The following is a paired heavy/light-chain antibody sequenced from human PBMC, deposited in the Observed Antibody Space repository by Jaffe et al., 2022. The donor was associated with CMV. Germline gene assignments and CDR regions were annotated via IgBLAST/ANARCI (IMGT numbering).Heavy chain of an antibody. Sequence: QVQLVQSGAEVKKPGASMRVSCKASGYTFTDYHIHWVRQAPGQGLEWMAWMNPQNGGRGYAQEFQGRVTLARDTSISTAYMELTRLTSDDTAVYYCATGGPTGVGWKRGHDFWGQGTLVTVSS. CDR3: ATGGPTGVGWKRGHDF. CDR2: MNPQNGGR. D-gene: IGHD1-1*01. J-gene: IGHJ4*02. V-gene: IGHV1-2*02. CDR1: GYTFTDYH.
Light chain of an antibody. V-gene: IGKV1-27*01. Sequence: IQMTQSPSSLSASVGDTVTITCRASQDIGIYLAWFQQRPGEIPKFLVYTASTFQSGVPSRFSGSGSGTDFTLTISSLQPEDVATYYCQKYDFPPWTFGQGTKVDIK. CDR2: TAS. CDR3: QKYDFPPWT. CDR1: QDIGIY. J-gene: IGKJ1*01.